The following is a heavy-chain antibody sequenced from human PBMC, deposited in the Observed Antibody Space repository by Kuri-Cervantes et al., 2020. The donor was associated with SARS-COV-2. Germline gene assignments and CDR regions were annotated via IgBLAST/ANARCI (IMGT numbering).Heavy chain of an antibody. J-gene: IGHJ6*02. CDR2: INPNSGGT. CDR3: ARALIAVAGKNYYGMDV. Sequence: ASVKVSCKASGYTFTGYYMHWVRQAPGQGLEWMGRINPNSGGTNYAQKFQGRVTMTRDTSISTAYMELSRLRSDDTAVYYCARALIAVAGKNYYGMDVWGQGTTVTSP. D-gene: IGHD6-19*01. V-gene: IGHV1-2*06. CDR1: GYTFTGYY.